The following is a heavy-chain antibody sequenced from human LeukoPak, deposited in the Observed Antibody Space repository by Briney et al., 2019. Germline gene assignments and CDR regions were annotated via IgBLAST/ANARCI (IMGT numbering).Heavy chain of an antibody. Sequence: ASVKVSCKASGYPFTTYGITWVRQAPGQGLEWMGWISTYNGDTNYAQKFQGRVTMTTDTSTSTAYIELGSLTSDDTAAYYCARDWWGYDVLTGDNWFDPWGQGTLVTVSS. J-gene: IGHJ5*02. CDR2: ISTYNGDT. CDR1: GYPFTTYG. CDR3: ARDWWGYDVLTGDNWFDP. V-gene: IGHV1-18*01. D-gene: IGHD3-9*01.